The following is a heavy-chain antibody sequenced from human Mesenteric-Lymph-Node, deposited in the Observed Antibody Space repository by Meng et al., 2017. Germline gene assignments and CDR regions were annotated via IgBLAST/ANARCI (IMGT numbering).Heavy chain of an antibody. CDR3: TRDLIGDYGEHFDY. V-gene: IGHV3-74*01. CDR1: GFTFSNYW. CDR2: INSDGSST. Sequence: EVQRVESGGNGGQPGESLRLSCAASGFTFSNYWMHWGRQSPGKGLVWVSRINSDGSSTHYADSVKGRFTISVDNADNTLYLQMNSLRAEDTAVYYCTRDLIGDYGEHFDYWGQGTLVTVSS. D-gene: IGHD4-17*01. J-gene: IGHJ4*02.